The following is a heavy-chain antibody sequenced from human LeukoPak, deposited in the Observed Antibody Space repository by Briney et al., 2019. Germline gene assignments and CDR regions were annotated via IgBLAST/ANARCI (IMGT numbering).Heavy chain of an antibody. CDR1: GGSISSGSYY. V-gene: IGHV4-39*01. D-gene: IGHD2-15*01. J-gene: IGHJ4*02. CDR2: IYYSGST. CDR3: ARLHCSGGSCYYFDY. Sequence: PSETLSLTCTVSGGSISSGSYYWGWIRQPPGKGLEWIGSIYYSGSTYYNPSLKSRVTISVDTSKNQFSLKLSSVTAADTAVYYCARLHCSGGSCYYFDYWGQGTLVTVSS.